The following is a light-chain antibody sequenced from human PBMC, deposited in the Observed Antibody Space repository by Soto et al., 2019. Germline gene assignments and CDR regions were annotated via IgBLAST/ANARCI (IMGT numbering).Light chain of an antibody. V-gene: IGKV1-39*01. CDR3: QQSYSSPWT. Sequence: DIQMTQSPSSLSASVGDRVTITCRASQSISSYLNWYQQKPGKAPKLLIYAASSLQSGVPSRFSGSGSGTDRTLTISGLQPEDCATYYCQQSYSSPWTFGHGNKVDIK. CDR2: AAS. J-gene: IGKJ1*01. CDR1: QSISSY.